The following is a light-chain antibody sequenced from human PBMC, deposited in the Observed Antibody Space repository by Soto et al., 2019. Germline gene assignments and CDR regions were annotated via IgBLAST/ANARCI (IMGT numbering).Light chain of an antibody. CDR1: QSVSSSY. J-gene: IGKJ3*01. CDR3: QQYGRSPLT. Sequence: EIVLTQSPGTLSLSPGERATLSCRASQSVSSSYLAWYQQKPGQAPRLLIYGASSRATGITDRFSGSGSGTDFTLTISSLEPEDFAVYYCQQYGRSPLTFGPGTKVDIK. V-gene: IGKV3-20*01. CDR2: GAS.